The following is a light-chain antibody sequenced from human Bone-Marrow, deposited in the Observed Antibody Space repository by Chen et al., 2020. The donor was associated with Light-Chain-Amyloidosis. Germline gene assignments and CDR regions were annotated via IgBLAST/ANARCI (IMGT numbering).Light chain of an antibody. CDR3: QQRAKWPPLT. V-gene: IGKV3-11*01. J-gene: IGKJ4*01. Sequence: EIVLTQSPATLSLSPGEIATLSCRASQNVRNYLAWYQQKPGQAPRLLIYDASNRATGIPDRFSGSGSGTDFTLTISNLEPEDFAVYYCQQRAKWPPLTFGGGTKVESK. CDR2: DAS. CDR1: QNVRNY.